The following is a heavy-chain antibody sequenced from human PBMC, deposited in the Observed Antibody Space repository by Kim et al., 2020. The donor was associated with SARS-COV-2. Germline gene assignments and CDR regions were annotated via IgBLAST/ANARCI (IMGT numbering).Heavy chain of an antibody. CDR3: ARDLNSSSWPDKLDY. D-gene: IGHD6-13*01. V-gene: IGHV3-30*07. Sequence: DSVKGRFTTSRDNSKNTLYLQRTSLRAEDTAVYYCARDLNSSSWPDKLDYWGQGTLVTVSS. J-gene: IGHJ4*02.